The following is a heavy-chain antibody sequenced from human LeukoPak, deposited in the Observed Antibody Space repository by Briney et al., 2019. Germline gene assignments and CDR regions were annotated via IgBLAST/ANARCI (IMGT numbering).Heavy chain of an antibody. CDR2: IRYNGNNQ. D-gene: IGHD3-10*02. V-gene: IGHV3-30*02. CDR1: GFTFNNYG. CDR3: AELGITMIGGV. Sequence: GGSLRLSCAASGFTFNNYGMHWVRQAPGKGLEWVAFIRYNGNNQYYADSVKGRFTISRDNSKNSLYLQMNSLRAEDTAVYYCAELGITMIGGVWGKGTTVTISS. J-gene: IGHJ6*04.